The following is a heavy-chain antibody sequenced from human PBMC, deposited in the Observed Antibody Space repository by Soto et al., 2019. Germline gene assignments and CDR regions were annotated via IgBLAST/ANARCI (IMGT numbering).Heavy chain of an antibody. Sequence: GGSLRLSCAASGFTFSSYGMHWVRQAPGKGLEWVAVISYDGSNKYYADSVKGRFTISRDNSKNTLYLQMNSLRAEDTAVYYCAKDLGDYGHSNWFDPWGQGTLVTVSS. CDR3: AKDLGDYGHSNWFDP. D-gene: IGHD4-17*01. CDR2: ISYDGSNK. CDR1: GFTFSSYG. J-gene: IGHJ5*02. V-gene: IGHV3-30*18.